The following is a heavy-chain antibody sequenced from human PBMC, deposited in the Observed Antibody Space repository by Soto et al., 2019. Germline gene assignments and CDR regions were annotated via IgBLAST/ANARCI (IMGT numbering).Heavy chain of an antibody. CDR1: GYTFLDSY. V-gene: IGHV1-46*01. CDR2: INPSGGGT. Sequence: QVQLVQSGTEVKKPGASVKVSCKASGYTFLDSYIHWVRQAPGQGLEWMGFINPSGGGTTYAQKFQGRLTMTRDTSTSTVYMELISLRSEDTAIYYCARDKPFSAGYWGQGTLVT. CDR3: ARDKPFSAGY. J-gene: IGHJ4*02. D-gene: IGHD3-3*02.